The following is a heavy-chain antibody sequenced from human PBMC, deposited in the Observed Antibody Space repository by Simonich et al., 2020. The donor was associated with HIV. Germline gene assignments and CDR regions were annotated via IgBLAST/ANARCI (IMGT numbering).Heavy chain of an antibody. J-gene: IGHJ3*02. CDR3: ARGGKHNFWSGHDGFDI. CDR1: GFTFASFD. V-gene: IGHV1-18*01. CDR2: INPYNGNT. D-gene: IGHD3-3*01. Sequence: QVQLVQSGAEVKKPGASVKVSCKASGFTFASFDITWLRQAPGQGLEWMGWINPYNGNTKHEQNPQGRVTMTTDTSTSTAYMELRSLRSDDTAVYYCARGGKHNFWSGHDGFDIWGQGTMVTVSS.